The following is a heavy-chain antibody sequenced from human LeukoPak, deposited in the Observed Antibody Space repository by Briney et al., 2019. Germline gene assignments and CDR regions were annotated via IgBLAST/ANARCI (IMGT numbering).Heavy chain of an antibody. CDR1: GYSFTSYW. D-gene: IGHD4-23*01. CDR2: IYPGDSDT. CDR3: ARASTVVTTPFDY. J-gene: IGHJ4*02. Sequence: VESLKISCKGSGYSFTSYWIGWVRQMPGKGLEWMGIIYPGDSDTRYSPSFQGQVTISADKSISTAYLQWSSLKASDTAMYYCARASTVVTTPFDYWGQGTLVTVSS. V-gene: IGHV5-51*01.